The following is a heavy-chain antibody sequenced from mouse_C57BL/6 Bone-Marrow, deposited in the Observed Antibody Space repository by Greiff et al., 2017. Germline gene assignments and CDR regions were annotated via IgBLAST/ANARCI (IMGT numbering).Heavy chain of an antibody. CDR3: ARENYYGSSPPWYFDV. CDR1: GYSITSGYD. V-gene: IGHV3-1*01. Sequence: EVKVEESGPGMVKPSQSLSLTCTVTGYSITSGYDWHWIRHFPGNKLEWMGYISYSGSTNYNPSLKSRISITHDTSKNHFFLKLISVTTEDTATYYCARENYYGSSPPWYFDVWGTGTTVTVSS. D-gene: IGHD1-1*01. CDR2: ISYSGST. J-gene: IGHJ1*03.